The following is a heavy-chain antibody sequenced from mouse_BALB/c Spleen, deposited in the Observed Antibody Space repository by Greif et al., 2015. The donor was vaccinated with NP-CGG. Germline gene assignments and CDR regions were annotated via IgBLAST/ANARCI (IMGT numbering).Heavy chain of an antibody. CDR3: ARSAGTGRFAY. V-gene: IGHV14-1*02. Sequence: EVQLQQSGAELVRPGALVKLSCKASGFNIKDYYMHWVKQRPEQGLEWIGWIDPENGNTVYDPKFQGKASITADTSSNTAYLQLSSLTSEDTAVYYCARSAGTGRFAYWGQGTLVTVSA. CDR1: GFNIKDYY. D-gene: IGHD4-1*01. J-gene: IGHJ3*01. CDR2: IDPENGNT.